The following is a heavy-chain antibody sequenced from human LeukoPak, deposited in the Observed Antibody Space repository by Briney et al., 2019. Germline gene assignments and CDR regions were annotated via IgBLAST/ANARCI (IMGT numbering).Heavy chain of an antibody. Sequence: SETLSLTCAVYGGSFSGYYWSWIRQPPGKGLEWIGEINHSGSTNYNPSLKSRVTISVDTSKNQFSLKLSSVTAADTAVYYCARGDPMVRGVIHYWGQGTLVTVSS. V-gene: IGHV4-34*01. D-gene: IGHD3-10*01. CDR1: GGSFSGYY. CDR2: INHSGST. J-gene: IGHJ4*02. CDR3: ARGDPMVRGVIHY.